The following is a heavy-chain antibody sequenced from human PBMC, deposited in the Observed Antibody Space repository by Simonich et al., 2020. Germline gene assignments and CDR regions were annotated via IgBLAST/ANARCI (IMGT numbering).Heavy chain of an antibody. CDR2: NKPTRGGT. Sequence: QVQLVQSGAEVKKPGASVKVSCKASGYTFTGYYMHWVRQAPGQGLEGMGQNKPTRGGTNYAQKCQGRVTMTRDTSISTAYMELSRLRSDDTAVYYCASGWDWGFSHMSDYWGQGTLVTVSS. CDR1: GYTFTGYY. V-gene: IGHV1-2*06. CDR3: ASGWDWGFSHMSDY. D-gene: IGHD7-27*01. J-gene: IGHJ4*02.